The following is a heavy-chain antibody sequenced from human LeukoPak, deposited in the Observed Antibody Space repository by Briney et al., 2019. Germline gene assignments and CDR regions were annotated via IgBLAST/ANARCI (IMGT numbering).Heavy chain of an antibody. J-gene: IGHJ4*02. D-gene: IGHD2-15*01. Sequence: GGSLRLSCAASGFTFSNYWMNWVRQAPGKGLEWVASIKQDGGEEYYLDSVKGRFSISRDNAKNSLFLQMNSLRAEDTAVYYCAGSRGYCSGGSCYFDYWGQGTLVTVSS. CDR3: AGSRGYCSGGSCYFDY. CDR1: GFTFSNYW. V-gene: IGHV3-7*01. CDR2: IKQDGGEE.